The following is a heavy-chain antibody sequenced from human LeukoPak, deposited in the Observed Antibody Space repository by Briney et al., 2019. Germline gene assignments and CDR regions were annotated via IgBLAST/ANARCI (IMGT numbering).Heavy chain of an antibody. Sequence: SETLSLTCGVSGFFITSGYYWGWIRQPPGKGLEWIGAFYHGGSTYYNPSLKSRVTISLDTSENQFSLRLSSVTAADSAVYYCARLLRRTYWYFDLWGRGTLVTVSS. D-gene: IGHD3-22*01. J-gene: IGHJ2*01. CDR3: ARLLRRTYWYFDL. CDR1: GFFITSGYY. CDR2: FYHGGST. V-gene: IGHV4-38-2*01.